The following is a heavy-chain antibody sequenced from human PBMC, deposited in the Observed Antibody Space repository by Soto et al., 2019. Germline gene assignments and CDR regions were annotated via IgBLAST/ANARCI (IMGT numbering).Heavy chain of an antibody. J-gene: IGHJ4*02. D-gene: IGHD2-21*01. Sequence: EVQLLESGGGLIQPGGSLRLSCAASGFTFSSFAMTWVRQAPGKGLQWISSISDGPDGAYYADSVKGRFTISRDNSKNTLSLQMDSLRPDDTALYYCAKGGIGRGPGLDSWGQGTLVTVSS. CDR3: AKGGIGRGPGLDS. CDR2: ISDGPDGA. V-gene: IGHV3-23*01. CDR1: GFTFSSFA.